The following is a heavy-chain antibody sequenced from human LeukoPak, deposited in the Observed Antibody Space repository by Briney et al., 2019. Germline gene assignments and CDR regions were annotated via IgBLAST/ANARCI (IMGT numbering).Heavy chain of an antibody. CDR1: GGSISSGSYY. J-gene: IGHJ3*02. CDR3: AREEYSLFWDGFDI. Sequence: PSETLSLTCTVSGGSISSGSYYWSWIRQPAGKGLEWIGRIYTSGSTNYNPSLKSRITISVDTSKNQFSLKLSSVTAADTAVYYCAREEYSLFWDGFDIWGQGTMVTVSS. CDR2: IYTSGST. V-gene: IGHV4-61*02. D-gene: IGHD6-6*01.